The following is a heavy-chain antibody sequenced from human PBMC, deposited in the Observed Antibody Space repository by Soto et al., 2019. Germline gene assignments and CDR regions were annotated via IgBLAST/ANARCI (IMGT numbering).Heavy chain of an antibody. CDR3: ARDSPESEEC. D-gene: IGHD3-3*01. CDR2: IKQDGSEK. Sequence: ESGGGLVQPGGSLRLSCAASGFTFSSHWMSWVRQAPGKGLEWVANIKQDGSEKYYVDSVKGRFTISRDNAKNSLYLQMNSLRAEDTAVYYCARDSPESEECWGQGTLVTVSS. J-gene: IGHJ4*02. V-gene: IGHV3-7*01. CDR1: GFTFSSHW.